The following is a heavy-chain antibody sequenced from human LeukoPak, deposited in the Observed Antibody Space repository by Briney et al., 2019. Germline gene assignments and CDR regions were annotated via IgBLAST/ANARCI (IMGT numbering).Heavy chain of an antibody. CDR3: ARGGGSYFWFDP. Sequence: GSLRLSCAASGFTFSSYSMNWVRQAPGKGLEWIGYIYYSGSTNYNPSLKSRVTISVDTSKNQFSLKLSSVTAADTAVYYCARGGGSYFWFDPWGQGTLITVSS. CDR2: IYYSGST. CDR1: GFTFSSYS. J-gene: IGHJ5*02. D-gene: IGHD1-26*01. V-gene: IGHV4-59*01.